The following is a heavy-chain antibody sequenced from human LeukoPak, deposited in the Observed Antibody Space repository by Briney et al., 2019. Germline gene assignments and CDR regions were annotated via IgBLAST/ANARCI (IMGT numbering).Heavy chain of an antibody. Sequence: GGSLRLSCAASGFTFSSYSMNWVRQAPGKGLEWVSYISSSSSTIYYADSVKGRFTISRDNAKNSLYLQMNSLRDEDTAVYYCARGGVVTALSFLFDYWGQGTLVAVSS. V-gene: IGHV3-48*02. CDR3: ARGGVVTALSFLFDY. J-gene: IGHJ4*02. CDR2: ISSSSSTI. D-gene: IGHD2-21*02. CDR1: GFTFSSYS.